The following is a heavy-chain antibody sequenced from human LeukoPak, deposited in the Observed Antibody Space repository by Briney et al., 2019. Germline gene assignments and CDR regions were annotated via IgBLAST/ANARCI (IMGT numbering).Heavy chain of an antibody. CDR2: IYYSGST. J-gene: IGHJ4*02. D-gene: IGHD3-3*01. CDR1: GGSISSSSYY. Sequence: SETLSLTCTLSGGSISSSSYYWGWIRQPPGKWLEWIGSIYYSGSTYYNPSLKSRVTISVDTSKNQFSLKLSSVTAADTAVYYCASRPFLSLEWLSPFDYWGQGTLVTVSS. V-gene: IGHV4-39*01. CDR3: ASRPFLSLEWLSPFDY.